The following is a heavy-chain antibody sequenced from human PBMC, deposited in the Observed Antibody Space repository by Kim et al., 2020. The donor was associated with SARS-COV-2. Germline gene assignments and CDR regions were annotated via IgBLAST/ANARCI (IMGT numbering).Heavy chain of an antibody. J-gene: IGHJ6*02. Sequence: GGSLRLSCAASGFTVSSNYMSWVRQAPGKGLEWVSVIYSGGSTYYADSVKGRFTISRHNSKNTLYLQMNSLRAEDTAVYYCARDMPKYYYDSSGYEANYYYYGMDVWGQGTTVTVSS. CDR1: GFTVSSNY. V-gene: IGHV3-53*04. D-gene: IGHD3-22*01. CDR3: ARDMPKYYYDSSGYEANYYYYGMDV. CDR2: IYSGGST.